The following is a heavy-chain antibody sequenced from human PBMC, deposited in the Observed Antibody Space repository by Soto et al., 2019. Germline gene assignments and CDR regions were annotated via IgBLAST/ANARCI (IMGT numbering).Heavy chain of an antibody. CDR3: ARDRDSSGWYVFYY. V-gene: IGHV3-33*01. CDR2: IWYDGRNK. D-gene: IGHD6-19*01. Sequence: QVQLGESGGGVVQPGRSLRLSCAASGFTFSSYGMHWVRQAPGKGLEWVAVIWYDGRNKYYADSVKGRFTISRHNSKNTLYLQMNSLRDEDTAVYYCARDRDSSGWYVFYYWGQGTLVTVSS. J-gene: IGHJ4*02. CDR1: GFTFSSYG.